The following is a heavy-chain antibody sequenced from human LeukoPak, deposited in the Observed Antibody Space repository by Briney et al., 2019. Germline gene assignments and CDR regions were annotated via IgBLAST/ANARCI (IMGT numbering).Heavy chain of an antibody. CDR1: GGSFSGYY. D-gene: IGHD3-10*01. V-gene: IGHV4-34*01. CDR3: ARVLWFGELEFDY. Sequence: SETLSLTCAVYGGSFSGYYWSWIRQPPGKGLEWIGEINHSGSTNYNPSLKSRVTISVDTSKNQFSLKLSSVTAAETAVYFCARVLWFGELEFDYWGQGTLVTVSS. J-gene: IGHJ4*02. CDR2: INHSGST.